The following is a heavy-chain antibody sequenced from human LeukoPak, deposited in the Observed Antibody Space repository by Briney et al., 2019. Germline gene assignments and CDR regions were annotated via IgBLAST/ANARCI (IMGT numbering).Heavy chain of an antibody. Sequence: SETLSLTCAVYGGSFSGYYWSWIRQPPGKGLEWIGEINQSGSTNYHPSLKSRVTILVDTSKNQFSLNLRSVTAADTAVYFFAVVEGQPNYYYYMDVWGKGTTVTVSS. CDR1: GGSFSGYY. D-gene: IGHD6-13*01. CDR3: AVVEGQPNYYYYMDV. V-gene: IGHV4-34*01. CDR2: INQSGST. J-gene: IGHJ6*03.